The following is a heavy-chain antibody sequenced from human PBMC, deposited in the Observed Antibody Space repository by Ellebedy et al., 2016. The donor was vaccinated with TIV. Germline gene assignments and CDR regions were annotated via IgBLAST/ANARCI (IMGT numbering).Heavy chain of an antibody. CDR1: GFTFSSYW. J-gene: IGHJ6*02. D-gene: IGHD3-16*02. V-gene: IGHV3-74*01. CDR2: INSDGSST. Sequence: GESLKISCAASGFTFSSYWTHWVRQAPGKGLVWVSRINSDGSSTSYADSVKGRFNISRDNAKNTLYLQMNSLRAEDTAVYYCARDRRTLYAAYGMDVWGQGTTVTVSS. CDR3: ARDRRTLYAAYGMDV.